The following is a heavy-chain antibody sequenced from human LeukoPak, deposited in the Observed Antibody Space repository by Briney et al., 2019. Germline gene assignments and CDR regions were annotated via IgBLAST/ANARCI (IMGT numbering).Heavy chain of an antibody. CDR1: GGSFSGYY. D-gene: IGHD3-22*01. CDR3: VYDSSDYYQDY. V-gene: IGHV4-34*01. CDR2: INHSGST. Sequence: SETLSLTCAVYGGSFSGYYWSWIRQPPGKGLEWIGEINHSGSTYYNPSLKSRVTISVDTSKNQFSLKLSSVTAADTAVYYCVYDSSDYYQDYWGQGTLVTVSS. J-gene: IGHJ4*02.